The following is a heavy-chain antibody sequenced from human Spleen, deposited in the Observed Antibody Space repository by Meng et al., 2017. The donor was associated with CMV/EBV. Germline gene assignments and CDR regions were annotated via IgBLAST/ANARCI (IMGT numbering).Heavy chain of an antibody. CDR1: ENTFSNYG. Sequence: ASVKVSCKASENTFSNYGLSWVRQAPGQGLEWMGWINPNSGGTNYAQKFQGRVTMTRDTSISTAYMELSRLRSDDTAVYYCARAQWSLYYKDWGQGTLVTVSS. J-gene: IGHJ4*02. V-gene: IGHV1-2*02. CDR3: ARAQWSLYYKD. CDR2: INPNSGGT. D-gene: IGHD2-8*01.